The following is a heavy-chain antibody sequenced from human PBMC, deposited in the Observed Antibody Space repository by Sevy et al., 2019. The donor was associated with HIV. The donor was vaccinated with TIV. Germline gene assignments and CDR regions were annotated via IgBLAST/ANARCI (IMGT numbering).Heavy chain of an antibody. Sequence: SETLSLTCTVSGGSISSYYWSWIRQPPGKGLEWIGYNYYSGSTNYNPSLKSRVTISVDTSKNQFSLKLSSVTAADTAVYYCARLSDYWGQGTLVTVSS. CDR2: NYYSGST. CDR1: GGSISSYY. CDR3: ARLSDY. J-gene: IGHJ4*02. D-gene: IGHD3-3*02. V-gene: IGHV4-59*12.